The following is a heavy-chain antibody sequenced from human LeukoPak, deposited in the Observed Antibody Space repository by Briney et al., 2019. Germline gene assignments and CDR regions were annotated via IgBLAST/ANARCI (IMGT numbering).Heavy chain of an antibody. D-gene: IGHD2-2*01. CDR2: INPKSGGT. CDR3: ARVEDCSSTSCQYYYYMDV. V-gene: IGHV1-2*02. Sequence: ASVKVSCKASGYTFTGYSMHWVRQAPGQGLEWLGWINPKSGGTNYAQKFQGRVTMTRDTSISTAYMELSRLRSDDTAVYYCARVEDCSSTSCQYYYYMDVWGNGTTVTVSS. J-gene: IGHJ6*03. CDR1: GYTFTGYS.